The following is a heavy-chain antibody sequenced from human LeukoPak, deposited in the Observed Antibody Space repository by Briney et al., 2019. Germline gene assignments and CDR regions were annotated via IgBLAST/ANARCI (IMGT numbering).Heavy chain of an antibody. CDR2: ISYDRSNK. Sequence: GGSLRLSCAASGFTFSSYAMHWVRQAPGKGLEWVAVISYDRSNKYYADSVKGRFTISRDNSKNTLYLQMDSLRAEDTAVYYCARDSGLLNYYYYMDVWGKGTTVTVSS. D-gene: IGHD3-10*01. V-gene: IGHV3-30*01. J-gene: IGHJ6*03. CDR1: GFTFSSYA. CDR3: ARDSGLLNYYYYMDV.